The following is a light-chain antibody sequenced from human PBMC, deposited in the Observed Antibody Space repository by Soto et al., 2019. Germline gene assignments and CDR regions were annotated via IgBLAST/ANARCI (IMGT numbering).Light chain of an antibody. V-gene: IGLV2-23*01. CDR3: CLYLRATNYV. CDR1: SGFVGSFSL. J-gene: IGLJ1*01. Sequence: QSALAQPASVSGSPGQSITISCTGTSGFVGSFSLVSWYQQHPGKAPKVMISEGHRRPSGVPDRFSGSTSVNSASLTISGLQADDYADYYCCLYLRATNYVFGIGTKLTV. CDR2: EGH.